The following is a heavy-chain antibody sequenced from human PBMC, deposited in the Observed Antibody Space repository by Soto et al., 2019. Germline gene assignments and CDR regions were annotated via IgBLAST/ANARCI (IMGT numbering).Heavy chain of an antibody. D-gene: IGHD3-10*01. J-gene: IGHJ3*01. V-gene: IGHV6-1*01. CDR2: TYYRSKWFH. CDR1: GASVSSDITS. CDR3: ARGNALDV. Sequence: QGQLQQSGPGLVKPSQTLSLTCAISGASVSSDITSWNWIRQSPSRGLEWLGRTYYRSKWFHDYAASVKSLITINPETSKTQFSLELNSMTPEDTAVYYCARGNALDVWGQGTVVTVSS.